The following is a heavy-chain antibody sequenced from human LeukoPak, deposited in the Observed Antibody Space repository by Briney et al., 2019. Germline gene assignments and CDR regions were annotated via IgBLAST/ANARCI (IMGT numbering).Heavy chain of an antibody. CDR2: IYTSGST. CDR1: GGSISSGSYY. Sequence: PSETLSLTCTVSGGSISSGSYYWSWIRQPAGKGLEWIGRIYTSGSTNYNPSLKSRVTISIDTSKNQFSLKLSSVTAADTAVYYCARDERFNYGSGSYYYWGQGTLVTVSS. D-gene: IGHD3-10*01. J-gene: IGHJ4*02. CDR3: ARDERFNYGSGSYYY. V-gene: IGHV4-61*02.